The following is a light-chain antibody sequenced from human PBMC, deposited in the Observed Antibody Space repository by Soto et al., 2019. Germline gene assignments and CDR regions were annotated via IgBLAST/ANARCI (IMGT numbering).Light chain of an antibody. CDR2: EVN. CDR3: SSFAGSTNWV. J-gene: IGLJ3*02. CDR1: SSDIGTYNF. V-gene: IGLV2-8*01. Sequence: QSVLTQPPSASGSPGQSVTISCTGTSSDIGTYNFVSWYQQHPGKAPKLFISEVNKRPSGVPDRFSGSKSGNTASLTVSGLQAEDEADYYCSSFAGSTNWVFGGGTKLTVL.